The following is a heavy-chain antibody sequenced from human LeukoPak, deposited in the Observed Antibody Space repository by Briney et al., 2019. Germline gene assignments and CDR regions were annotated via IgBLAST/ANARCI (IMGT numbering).Heavy chain of an antibody. D-gene: IGHD6-19*01. Sequence: SETLSLTCTVSGGSISNYYWNWIRQPPGKGLEWIGYVYYSGSTNYNPSLKSRVTMSVDTSKNQFSLKLTSLTAADTAVYYCARGGTRRSTAVAGVTFDYWGQGTLVTVSS. CDR1: GGSISNYY. CDR2: VYYSGST. CDR3: ARGGTRRSTAVAGVTFDY. V-gene: IGHV4-59*01. J-gene: IGHJ4*02.